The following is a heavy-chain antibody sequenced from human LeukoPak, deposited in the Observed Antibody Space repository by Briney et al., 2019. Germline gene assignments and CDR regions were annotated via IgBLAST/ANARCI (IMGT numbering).Heavy chain of an antibody. CDR2: IHYSGTT. CDR1: GDSISSQY. D-gene: IGHD6-19*01. J-gene: IGHJ4*02. Sequence: PSETLSLTCSVSGDSISSQYWTWIRQPPGKGLEWIGYIHYSGTTNYNPSLKSRITTSLDTSKNQFSLKLNSVTAADTAVYYCARGGWSLDYWGQGTLVTVSS. V-gene: IGHV4-59*11. CDR3: ARGGWSLDY.